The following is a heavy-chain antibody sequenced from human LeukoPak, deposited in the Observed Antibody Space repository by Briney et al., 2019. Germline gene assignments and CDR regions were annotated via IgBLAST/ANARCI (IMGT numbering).Heavy chain of an antibody. D-gene: IGHD5-18*01. Sequence: ASVKVSCKASGYTFTSYYMHWVRQAPGQGLEWMGIINPSGGSTSYAQKFQGRVTMTRDMSTSTVYMELSSLRSEDTAVYYCARDGRGGYSYGHYYYMDVWGKGTTVTVSS. CDR3: ARDGRGGYSYGHYYYMDV. CDR1: GYTFTSYY. V-gene: IGHV1-46*01. J-gene: IGHJ6*03. CDR2: INPSGGST.